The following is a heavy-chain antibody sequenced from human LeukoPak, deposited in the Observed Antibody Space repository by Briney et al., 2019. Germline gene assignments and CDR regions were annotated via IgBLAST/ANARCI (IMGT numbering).Heavy chain of an antibody. Sequence: KASETLSLTCAVYGGSFSGYYWSWIRQPPGKGLEWLGEINHSGSTNYNPSLKSRVTISVDTSKNQFSLKLGSVTAADTAVYYCARVRGYSGYDGGSRWGQGTLVTVSS. D-gene: IGHD5-12*01. V-gene: IGHV4-34*01. CDR1: GGSFSGYY. J-gene: IGHJ4*02. CDR3: ARVRGYSGYDGGSR. CDR2: INHSGST.